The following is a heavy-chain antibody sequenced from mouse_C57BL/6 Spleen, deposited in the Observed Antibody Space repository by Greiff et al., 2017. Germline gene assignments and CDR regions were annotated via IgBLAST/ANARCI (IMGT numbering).Heavy chain of an antibody. CDR3: ARGGRTGSFDY. D-gene: IGHD4-1*01. Sequence: QVQLQQSGPELVKPGASVKISCKASGYAFSSSWMNWVKQRPGQGLEWIGRIYPGDGDTNYNGKFKGKATLTADKSSSTAYMQLSSLTSEDSAVYFCARGGRTGSFDYWGQGTTLTVSS. CDR1: GYAFSSSW. J-gene: IGHJ2*01. CDR2: IYPGDGDT. V-gene: IGHV1-82*01.